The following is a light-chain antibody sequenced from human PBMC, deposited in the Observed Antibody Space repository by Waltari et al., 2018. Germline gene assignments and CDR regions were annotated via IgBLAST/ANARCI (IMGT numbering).Light chain of an antibody. CDR3: GTWDSSLSTFYV. V-gene: IGLV1-51*02. Sequence: QSVLTQPPSVSAAPGQKVTISCSGSSSNIGNNYVSWYQQLPATAPKLLIYEDEKRPAEIPDRFSGSKAVTSATLGITGLQTGDEADYYCGTWDSSLSTFYVFGTGTKVTVL. J-gene: IGLJ1*01. CDR1: SSNIGNNY. CDR2: EDE.